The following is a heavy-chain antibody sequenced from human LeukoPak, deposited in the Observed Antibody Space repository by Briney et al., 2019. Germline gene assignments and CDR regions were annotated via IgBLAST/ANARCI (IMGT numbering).Heavy chain of an antibody. CDR3: ARGVGGDYDY. CDR1: GGSISSGGYS. D-gene: IGHD4-17*01. J-gene: IGHJ4*02. CDR2: IYHSGST. Sequence: PSQTLSLTCAVSGGSISSGGYSWSWIRQPPGKGLEWIGYIYHSGSTYYNPSLKSRVTISVDTSKNQFSLKLSSVTAADTAVYYCARGVGGDYDYWGQGTLVTVSS. V-gene: IGHV4-30-2*01.